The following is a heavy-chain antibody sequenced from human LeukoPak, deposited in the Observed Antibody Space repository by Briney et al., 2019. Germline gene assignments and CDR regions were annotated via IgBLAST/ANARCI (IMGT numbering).Heavy chain of an antibody. D-gene: IGHD6-6*01. Sequence: GGSLRLSCTASGFTFGDYAMSWVSQAPGKGLEWVGFIRSKAYGGTTEYAASVKGRFTISRDDSKSIAYLQMNSLKTEDTAVYYCTRARRILYYYYGMDVWGQGTTVTVSS. CDR3: TRARRILYYYYGMDV. CDR2: IRSKAYGGTT. CDR1: GFTFGDYA. V-gene: IGHV3-49*04. J-gene: IGHJ6*02.